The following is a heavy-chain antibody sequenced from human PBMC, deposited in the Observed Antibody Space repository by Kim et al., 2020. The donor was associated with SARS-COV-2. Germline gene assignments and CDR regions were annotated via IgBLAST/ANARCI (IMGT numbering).Heavy chain of an antibody. J-gene: IGHJ5*02. CDR3: ARGVVVVVAATLELGWFDP. CDR1: GGSISSGSYY. Sequence: SETLSLTCTVSGGSISSGSYYWSWIRQPAGKGLEWIGRIYTSGSTNYNPSLKSRVTISVDTSKNQFSLKLSSVTAADTAVYYCARGVVVVVAATLELGWFDPWGQGTLVTVSS. CDR2: IYTSGST. V-gene: IGHV4-61*02. D-gene: IGHD2-15*01.